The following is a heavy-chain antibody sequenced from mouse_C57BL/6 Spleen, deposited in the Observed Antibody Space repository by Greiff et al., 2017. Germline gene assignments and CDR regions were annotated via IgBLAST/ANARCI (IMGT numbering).Heavy chain of an antibody. J-gene: IGHJ1*03. CDR3: ARADPSRYFDV. CDR1: GYSFTSGSHW. CDR2: ISSSGST. Sequence: EVKLVESGPALVKPSPTVSLTCTVTGYSFTSGSHWWNWIRQVSGSKLEWIGYISSSGSTDSNPSLKSRISITRDTSKNQLFLQLNSVTTEDIATYSCARADPSRYFDVWGTGTTVTVSS. V-gene: IGHV3-4*01.